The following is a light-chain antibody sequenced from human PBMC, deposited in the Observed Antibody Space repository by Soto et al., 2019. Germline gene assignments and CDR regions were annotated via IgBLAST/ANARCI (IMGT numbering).Light chain of an antibody. CDR1: QDVSNY. Sequence: DIQMTQSPSSLSASVGDRVTITCQASQDVSNYLNWYQQKLGKAPKLLIYDASSLESGVSSRFSGSGSGTEFTLTISSLQSEDFAVYYCQQYNNWPLTFGQGTRLEIK. CDR2: DAS. CDR3: QQYNNWPLT. V-gene: IGKV1-33*01. J-gene: IGKJ5*01.